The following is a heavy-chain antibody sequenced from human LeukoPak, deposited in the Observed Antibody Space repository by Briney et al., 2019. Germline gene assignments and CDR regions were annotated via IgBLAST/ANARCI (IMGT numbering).Heavy chain of an antibody. CDR1: GGSISSYY. D-gene: IGHD3-22*01. V-gene: IGHV4-4*07. CDR2: IYTSGST. Sequence: SETLSLTCTVSGGSISSYYWSWIRQPPGKGLEWIGRIYTSGSTNYNPSLKSRVTMSIDTSKNQFSLKLSSVTAADTAVYYCARGRYYYYDSSGYYPYYFDYWGQGTLVTVSS. CDR3: ARGRYYYYDSSGYYPYYFDY. J-gene: IGHJ4*02.